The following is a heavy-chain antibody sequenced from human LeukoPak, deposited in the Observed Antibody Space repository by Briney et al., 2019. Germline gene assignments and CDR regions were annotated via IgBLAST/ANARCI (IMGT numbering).Heavy chain of an antibody. CDR1: GFTFSSYA. D-gene: IGHD6-6*01. V-gene: IGHV3-64*01. J-gene: IGHJ4*02. CDR3: ARALARVMDY. Sequence: GGSLRLSCAASGFTFSSYAMLWVRQAPGKGLEYVSAISSNGGSTYYANSVKGRFTISRDNSKNTLYLQMGSLRAEDMAVYYCARALARVMDYWGQGTLVTVSS. CDR2: ISSNGGST.